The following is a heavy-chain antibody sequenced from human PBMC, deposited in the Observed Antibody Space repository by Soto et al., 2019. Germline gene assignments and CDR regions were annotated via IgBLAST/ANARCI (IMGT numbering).Heavy chain of an antibody. V-gene: IGHV4-61*08. CDR3: ARGASNWQYFDY. CDR2: FHYTGIS. Sequence: SEALSLTCNVSGGSISSGGYYWSWIRQPPGKGLEWSGYFHYTGISNYNPSLKSRVTMSLDTSKNQFSLKLSSVSAADTAIYYCARGASNWQYFDYWGHGALVTVS. CDR1: GGSISSGGYY. J-gene: IGHJ4*01. D-gene: IGHD4-4*01.